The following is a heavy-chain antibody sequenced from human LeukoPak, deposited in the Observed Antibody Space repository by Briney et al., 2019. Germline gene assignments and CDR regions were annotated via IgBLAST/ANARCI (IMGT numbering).Heavy chain of an antibody. V-gene: IGHV3-23*01. J-gene: IGHJ4*02. D-gene: IGHD3-10*01. CDR1: GFAFSSYG. CDR3: AKDSRLLLWFGGAFDY. Sequence: TGGSLRLSCAAAGFAFSSYGMSWVRQAPGKGLEWVSAISGSGGSTYYADSVKGRFTISRDNSKSTLYLQMNSLRGEDTAVYYCAKDSRLLLWFGGAFDYWGQGTLVTVSS. CDR2: ISGSGGST.